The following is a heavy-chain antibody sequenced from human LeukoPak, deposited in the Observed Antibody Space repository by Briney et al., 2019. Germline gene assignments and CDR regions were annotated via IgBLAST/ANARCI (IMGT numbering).Heavy chain of an antibody. CDR2: ISSRGSTI. Sequence: PGGSLRLSCAASGFTFSDYYMSWIRQAPGKGLEGVSYISSRGSTIYYADSVKGRFTISRDNAKNSLYLQMNSLRAEDTAVYYCARLRPNFIAARLQWGPFDYWGQGTLVTVSS. CDR1: GFTFSDYY. CDR3: ARLRPNFIAARLQWGPFDY. D-gene: IGHD6-6*01. J-gene: IGHJ4*02. V-gene: IGHV3-11*04.